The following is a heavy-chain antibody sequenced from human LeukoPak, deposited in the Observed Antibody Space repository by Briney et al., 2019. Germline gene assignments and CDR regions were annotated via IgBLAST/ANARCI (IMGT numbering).Heavy chain of an antibody. D-gene: IGHD5-18*01. Sequence: SETLSLTCTVSGGSISSSSYYWGWIRQPPGKGLEWIGYIYYSGSTNYNPSLKSRVTISVDTSKDQFSLKLSSVTAADMAVYYCARDQVQLWLSGPSGYYYGMDVWGQGTTVTVSS. V-gene: IGHV4-61*05. J-gene: IGHJ6*02. CDR3: ARDQVQLWLSGPSGYYYGMDV. CDR1: GGSISSSSYY. CDR2: IYYSGST.